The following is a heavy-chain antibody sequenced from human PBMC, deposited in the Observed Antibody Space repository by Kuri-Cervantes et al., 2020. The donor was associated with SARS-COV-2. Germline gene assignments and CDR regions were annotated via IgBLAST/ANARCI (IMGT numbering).Heavy chain of an antibody. CDR1: GYSISSGRC. V-gene: IGHV4-38-2*01. Sequence: SETLSLTCDVSGYSISSGRCWGWIRQPPGKGLEWIGSIYHSGSTYYNPSLKSRVTISVDTSKNQFSLNLISVTAADTAVYYCARLGGYRSGYNWFDPWGQGTLVTVSS. CDR2: IYHSGST. D-gene: IGHD5-18*01. CDR3: ARLGGYRSGYNWFDP. J-gene: IGHJ5*02.